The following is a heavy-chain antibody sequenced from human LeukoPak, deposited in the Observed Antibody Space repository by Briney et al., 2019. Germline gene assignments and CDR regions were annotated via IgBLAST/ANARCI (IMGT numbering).Heavy chain of an antibody. J-gene: IGHJ6*03. CDR3: TTDPRWAWQQLGRDYYYYMDV. CDR1: GFTFSNAW. D-gene: IGHD6-13*01. V-gene: IGHV3-15*01. Sequence: PGGSLRLSCAASGFTFSNAWMSWVRQAPGKGLEWVGRIKSKTDGGTTDYAAPVKGRFTISRDDSKNTLYLQMNSLKTEDTAVYYCTTDPRWAWQQLGRDYYYYMDVWGKGTTVTISS. CDR2: IKSKTDGGTT.